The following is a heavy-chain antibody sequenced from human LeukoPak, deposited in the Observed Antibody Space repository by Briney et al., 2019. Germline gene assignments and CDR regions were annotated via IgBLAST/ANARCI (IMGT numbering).Heavy chain of an antibody. CDR2: IYYSGST. D-gene: IGHD3-10*01. V-gene: IGHV4-31*03. CDR3: ARGLGGLSDFDY. J-gene: IGHJ4*02. CDR1: GGAISSGGYY. Sequence: SQTLSLTCTVSGGAISSGGYYWSWIRQHPGKGLEWIGYIYYSGSTYYNPSLKSRVTISVDTSKNQFSLKLSSVTAADTAVYYCARGLGGLSDFDYWGQGTLVTVSS.